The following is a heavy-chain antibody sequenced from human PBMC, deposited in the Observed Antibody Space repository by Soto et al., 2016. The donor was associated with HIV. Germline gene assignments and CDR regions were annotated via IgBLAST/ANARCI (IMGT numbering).Heavy chain of an antibody. CDR1: GGSISSYY. J-gene: IGHJ3*01. Sequence: QVLLQESGPGLVKPSETLSLTCTVSGGSISSYYRSWIRQPPGKGLEWIGYIYYSGNTNYNPSLKSRVTISVDTSKNQFSLKLSSVTAADTAVYYCARRPTPCIAAAGLMSFD. CDR3: ARRPTPCIAAAGLMSFD. V-gene: IGHV4-59*12. CDR2: IYYSGNT. D-gene: IGHD6-13*01.